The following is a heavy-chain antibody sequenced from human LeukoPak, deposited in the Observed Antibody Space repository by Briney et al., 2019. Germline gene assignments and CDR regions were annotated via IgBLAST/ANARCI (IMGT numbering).Heavy chain of an antibody. CDR1: GGSISSYY. Sequence: SETLPLTCTVSGGSISSYYWSWIRQPAGKGLEWIGRIYTSGSTNYNPSLKSRVTMSVDTSKNQFSLKLSSVTAADTAVYYCARGAALWFGELHFDYWGQGTLVTVSS. V-gene: IGHV4-4*07. D-gene: IGHD3-10*01. CDR2: IYTSGST. CDR3: ARGAALWFGELHFDY. J-gene: IGHJ4*02.